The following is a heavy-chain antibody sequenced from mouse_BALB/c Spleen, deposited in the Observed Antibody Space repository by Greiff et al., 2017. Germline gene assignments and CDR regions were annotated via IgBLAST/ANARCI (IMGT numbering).Heavy chain of an antibody. CDR2: ISSGGST. Sequence: DVHLVESGGGLVKPGGSLKLSCAASGFTFSSYAMSWVRQTPEKRLEWVASISSGGSTYYPDSVKGRFTISRDNARNILYLQMSSLRSEDTAMYYCARIYYGNYYAMDYWGQGTSVTVSS. V-gene: IGHV5-6-5*01. CDR1: GFTFSSYA. J-gene: IGHJ4*01. CDR3: ARIYYGNYYAMDY. D-gene: IGHD2-1*01.